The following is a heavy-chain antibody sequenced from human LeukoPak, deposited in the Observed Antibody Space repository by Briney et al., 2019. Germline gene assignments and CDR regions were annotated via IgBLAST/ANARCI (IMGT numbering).Heavy chain of an antibody. CDR1: GGSFSGYY. Sequence: SETLSLTCAVYGGSFSGYYWSWIRQPPGKGLEWIGEIDHSGSTNYNPSLKSRVTISVDTSKNQFSLKLSSVTAADTAVYYCARGRYGSALDYWGQGALVTVSS. CDR2: IDHSGST. CDR3: ARGRYGSALDY. V-gene: IGHV4-34*01. J-gene: IGHJ4*02. D-gene: IGHD3-10*01.